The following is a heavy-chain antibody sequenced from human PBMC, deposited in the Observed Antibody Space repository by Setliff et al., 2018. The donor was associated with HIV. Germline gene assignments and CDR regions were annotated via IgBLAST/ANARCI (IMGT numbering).Heavy chain of an antibody. CDR2: IQYDESNK. V-gene: IGHV3-30*02. CDR1: GLTFKSYG. CDR3: ARSGGDCSGISCYSLWFDP. J-gene: IGHJ5*02. D-gene: IGHD2-15*01. Sequence: PGGSLRLSCAVSGLTFKSYGFHWVRQIPGKGPEWVTFIQYDESNKHYADSVRGRFTISRDNSKNTVFLQMNGLRSEDTAVYYCARSGGDCSGISCYSLWFDPWGHGTLVTVSS.